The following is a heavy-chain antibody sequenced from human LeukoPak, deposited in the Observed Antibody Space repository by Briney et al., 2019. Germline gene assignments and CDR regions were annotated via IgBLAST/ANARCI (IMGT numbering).Heavy chain of an antibody. CDR3: AKGGFDY. J-gene: IGHJ4*02. V-gene: IGHV3-30*18. Sequence: GGSLRLSCAASGFTFSSYGMHWVRQAPGKGLEWVAVISYDGSNKYYADSVKGRYTISRDNSKNTLYLQMNSLRAEDTAVYYCAKGGFDYWGQGTLVTVSS. CDR2: ISYDGSNK. CDR1: GFTFSSYG.